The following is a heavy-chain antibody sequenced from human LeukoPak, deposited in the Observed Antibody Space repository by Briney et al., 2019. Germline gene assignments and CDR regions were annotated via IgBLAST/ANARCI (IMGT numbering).Heavy chain of an antibody. CDR3: ARASSGSYRGSAFDY. Sequence: SETLSLTCAVYGGSFSVYYWSWIRQPPGKGLEWIGEINHSGSTNYNPSLKSRVTISVDTSKNQFPLKLSSVTAADTAVYYCARASSGSYRGSAFDYWGQGTLVTVSS. V-gene: IGHV4-34*01. D-gene: IGHD1-26*01. CDR2: INHSGST. J-gene: IGHJ4*02. CDR1: GGSFSVYY.